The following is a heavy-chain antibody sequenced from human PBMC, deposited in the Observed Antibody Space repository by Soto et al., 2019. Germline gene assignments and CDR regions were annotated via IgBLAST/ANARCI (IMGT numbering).Heavy chain of an antibody. V-gene: IGHV3-23*01. J-gene: IGHJ4*02. Sequence: EVQLLESGGGLVQPGGSLRLSCAASGFTFSSYAMSWVRQAPGKGLEWVSAISGSGGSTYYADSVKGRFTISRDNTKNTLYLKMNSLRAEDTAVYYCANLADEAGPRGYFDYWGQGPLVTVSS. CDR1: GFTFSSYA. D-gene: IGHD3-10*01. CDR3: ANLADEAGPRGYFDY. CDR2: ISGSGGST.